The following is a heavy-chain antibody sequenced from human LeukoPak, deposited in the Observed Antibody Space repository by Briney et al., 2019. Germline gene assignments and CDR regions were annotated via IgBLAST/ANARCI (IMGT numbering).Heavy chain of an antibody. CDR3: ARVQATVTSYYYYYYMDV. J-gene: IGHJ6*03. CDR1: GGSISSYY. CDR2: IYYSGST. V-gene: IGHV4-59*12. Sequence: SETLSLTCTVSGGSISSYYWSWIRQPPGKGLEWIGYIYYSGSTNYNPSLKSRVTISVDTSKNQFSLTLSSVTAADTAVYYCARVQATVTSYYYYYYMDVWGKGTTVTVSS. D-gene: IGHD4-17*01.